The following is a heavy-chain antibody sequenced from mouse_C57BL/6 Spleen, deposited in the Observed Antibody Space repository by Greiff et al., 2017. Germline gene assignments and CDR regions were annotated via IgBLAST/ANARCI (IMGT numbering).Heavy chain of an antibody. J-gene: IGHJ2*01. D-gene: IGHD2-4*01. V-gene: IGHV1-64*01. Sequence: QVQLKQPGAELVKPGASVKLSCKASGYTFTSYWMHWVKQRPGQGLEWIGMIHPNSGSTNYNEKFKSKATLTVDKSSSTAYMQLSSLTSEDSAVYYCARFDYDRVGYWGQGTTLTVSS. CDR1: GYTFTSYW. CDR2: IHPNSGST. CDR3: ARFDYDRVGY.